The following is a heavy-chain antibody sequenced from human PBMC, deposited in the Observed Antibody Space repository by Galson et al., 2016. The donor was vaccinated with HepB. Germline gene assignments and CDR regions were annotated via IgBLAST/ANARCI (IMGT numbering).Heavy chain of an antibody. D-gene: IGHD3-9*01. J-gene: IGHJ4*02. CDR1: GFSLTTIGVG. CDR3: AHLVDILQYSDYLPYFDY. V-gene: IGHV2-5*02. Sequence: PALVKPTQTLTLTCTFSGFSLTTIGVGVGWIRQPPGKALEWLALIYWDNDRRYSPSLKSRLTITRDTSKNQVVLTMTNMDPVDTGTYYCAHLVDILQYSDYLPYFDYWGQGTLVTVSS. CDR2: IYWDNDR.